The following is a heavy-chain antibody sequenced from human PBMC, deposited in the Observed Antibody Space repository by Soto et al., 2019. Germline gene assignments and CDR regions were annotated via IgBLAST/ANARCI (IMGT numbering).Heavy chain of an antibody. CDR1: CDSIRSGGYY. CDR2: MYYSVLT. J-gene: IGHJ4*02. D-gene: IGHD2-2*01. Sequence: PSETVSLTCTVSCDSIRSGGYYWSWIRQAAGKGLEWIGYMYYSVLTYYNPSLKSRVTISLDTSNRQFSLKLSYVTAADTDVYYCARVLDYRIVLPGPFEYGRKGGLVT. V-gene: IGHV4-30-4*01. CDR3: ARVLDYRIVLPGPFEY.